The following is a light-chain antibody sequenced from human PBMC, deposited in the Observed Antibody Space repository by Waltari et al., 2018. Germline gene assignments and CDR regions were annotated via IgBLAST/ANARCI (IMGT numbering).Light chain of an antibody. CDR2: GAS. J-gene: IGKJ1*01. CDR3: QQYNNWVWT. CDR1: QSVSSN. Sequence: EIVMTQSPATLSVSPGERATLSCRASQSVSSNLAWYQQKPGQAPRLLIYGASTRATGSPARFSGSGSGTEFTLTISSMQSEDFAVYYCQQYNNWVWTFGQGTKVEIK. V-gene: IGKV3-15*01.